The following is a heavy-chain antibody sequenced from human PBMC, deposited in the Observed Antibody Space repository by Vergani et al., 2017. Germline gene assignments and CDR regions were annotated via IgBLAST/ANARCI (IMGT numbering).Heavy chain of an antibody. V-gene: IGHV3-30*01. D-gene: IGHD3/OR15-3a*01. Sequence: QVQLQESGPGLVKPSETLSLTCTVSGGSISSYYWSWIRQAPGKGLEWVAVISYDGSNKYYADSVKGRFTISRDNSKNTLYLQMNSLRAEDTAVYYCARVGLGGLYYYYXMDVWGKGTTVTVSS. J-gene: IGHJ6*03. CDR3: ARVGLGGLYYYYXMDV. CDR2: ISYDGSNK. CDR1: GGSISSYY.